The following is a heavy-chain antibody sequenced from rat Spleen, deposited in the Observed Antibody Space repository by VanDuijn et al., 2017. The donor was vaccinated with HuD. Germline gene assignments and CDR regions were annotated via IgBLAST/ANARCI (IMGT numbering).Heavy chain of an antibody. CDR1: GLSLTSNG. CDR3: ASGIHDF. D-gene: IGHD1-4*01. Sequence: QVQLKESGPGLVQPSQTLSLTCTVSGLSLTSNGVSWIRQPPGKGLEWMGVIWDNGGTDYTSSLKSRLSISRDTSRSQVFLKMSSLQIEDTAMYFCASGIHDFWGQGVMVTVSS. J-gene: IGHJ2*01. V-gene: IGHV2-47*01. CDR2: IWDNGGT.